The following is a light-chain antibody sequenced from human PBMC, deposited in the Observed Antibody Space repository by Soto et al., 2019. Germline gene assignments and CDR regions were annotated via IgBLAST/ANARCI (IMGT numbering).Light chain of an antibody. V-gene: IGLV2-23*02. CDR1: NGDVGSYDL. Sequence: QSALTQPASVSGPPGQSITISCTGTNGDVGSYDLVSWYQRYPGEAPKLIIYEVNKRPSGISNRFSGSKSGNTASLTISGLQAEDEAEYDCCSYAGSNSLIFGGGTKLTVL. CDR2: EVN. J-gene: IGLJ2*01. CDR3: CSYAGSNSLI.